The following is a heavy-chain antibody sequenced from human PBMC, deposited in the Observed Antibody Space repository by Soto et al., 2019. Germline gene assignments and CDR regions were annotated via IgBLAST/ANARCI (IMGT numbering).Heavy chain of an antibody. Sequence: SETLSLTCTVSGGSISDFFWTGIRQPIGKGQEWIGSIIHSGNSNYNPSLKSRVTMSVDTSKNQFSLKLSSVIAADTPVYYCARDRNSGSRPDALDIWAQGTMLTVSS. CDR3: ARDRNSGSRPDALDI. V-gene: IGHV4-38-2*02. CDR2: IIHSGNS. D-gene: IGHD1-26*01. CDR1: GGSISDFF. J-gene: IGHJ3*02.